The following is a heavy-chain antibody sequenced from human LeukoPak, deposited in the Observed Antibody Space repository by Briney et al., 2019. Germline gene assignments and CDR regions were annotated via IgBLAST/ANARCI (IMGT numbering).Heavy chain of an antibody. CDR2: IKQDGSDK. D-gene: IGHD5-18*01. J-gene: IGHJ4*02. V-gene: IGHV3-7*01. CDR1: GLTFRRDW. CDR3: ATLDTAMVTNFGY. Sequence: GGSLRLSCAASGLTFRRDWMSWVRQAPGKGLEWVAMIKQDGSDKYYVDSVKGRFTISSDNNKNSLNLQMNSLRAEDTAVYYCATLDTAMVTNFGYWGQGTLVTVSS.